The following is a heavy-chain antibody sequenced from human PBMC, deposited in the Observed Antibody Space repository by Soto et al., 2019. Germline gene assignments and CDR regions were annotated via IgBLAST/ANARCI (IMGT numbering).Heavy chain of an antibody. D-gene: IGHD3-22*01. V-gene: IGHV4-39*01. CDR2: IYYSGST. CDR3: ARLFKDSSGYSAYFQH. Sequence: SETLSLTCTVSGDSISSSNYYWGWIRQPPGKELEWIGSIYYSGSTYYNPSLKSRVTISADTSKNQFSLKLSSVTAADTAVYYCARLFKDSSGYSAYFQHWGQGTLVTVSS. CDR1: GDSISSSNYY. J-gene: IGHJ1*01.